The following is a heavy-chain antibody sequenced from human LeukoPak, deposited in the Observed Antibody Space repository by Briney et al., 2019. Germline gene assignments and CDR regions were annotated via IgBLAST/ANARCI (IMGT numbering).Heavy chain of an antibody. Sequence: GGSPRLSCAASGFTFSSYAMSWVRQAPGKGLEWVSAISGSGGSTYYADSVKGRFTISRDNSKNTLYLQMNSLRAEDTAVYYCAKDRHGDYPLYGMDVWGQGTTVTVSS. J-gene: IGHJ6*02. CDR2: ISGSGGST. CDR1: GFTFSSYA. D-gene: IGHD4-17*01. CDR3: AKDRHGDYPLYGMDV. V-gene: IGHV3-23*01.